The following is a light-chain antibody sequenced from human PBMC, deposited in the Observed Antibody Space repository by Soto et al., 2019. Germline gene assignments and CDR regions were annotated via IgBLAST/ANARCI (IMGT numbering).Light chain of an antibody. J-gene: IGKJ1*01. V-gene: IGKV1-5*03. CDR1: QTSNW. CDR3: QQYNNYSPRT. CDR2: KAS. Sequence: DIPMTQSPSTLSASVGDRVTITCRASQTSNWLAWYQQKPGKAPKLLIYKASSLESGVPSRFSGSGSGTEFTITISSLQPDDFATYYCQQYNNYSPRTFGQGTKVEIK.